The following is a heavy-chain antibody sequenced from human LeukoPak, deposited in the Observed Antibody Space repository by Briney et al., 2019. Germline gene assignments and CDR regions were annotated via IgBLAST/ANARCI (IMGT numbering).Heavy chain of an antibody. CDR1: GDSVSSNSAT. CDR3: ARAGTYGYYWYFGL. Sequence: SQTLSLTCAISGDSVSSNSATWNWIRQSPWRGLEWLGRTYYRSKWYNDYAVSVKSRITINPDTSKNQFYLQLNSVTPEDTAVYYCARAGTYGYYWYFGLWGRGTLVTVSS. V-gene: IGHV6-1*01. D-gene: IGHD5-18*01. CDR2: TYYRSKWYN. J-gene: IGHJ2*01.